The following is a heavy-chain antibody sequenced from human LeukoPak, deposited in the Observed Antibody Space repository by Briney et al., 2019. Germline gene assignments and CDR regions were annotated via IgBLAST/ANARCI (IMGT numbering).Heavy chain of an antibody. CDR2: IYHSGST. D-gene: IGHD5-18*01. CDR3: ARGADTAMVPDYYFDY. Sequence: SETLSLTCTVSGGSISSYYWSWIRQPPGKGLEWIGYIYHSGSTYYNPSLKSRVTISVDRSKNQFSLKLSSVTAADTAVYYCARGADTAMVPDYYFDYWGQGTLVTVSS. V-gene: IGHV4-59*12. J-gene: IGHJ4*02. CDR1: GGSISSYY.